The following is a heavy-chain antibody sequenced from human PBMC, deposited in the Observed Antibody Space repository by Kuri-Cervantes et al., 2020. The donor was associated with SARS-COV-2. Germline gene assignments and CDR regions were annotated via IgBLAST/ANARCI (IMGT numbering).Heavy chain of an antibody. CDR1: GYTFTSYG. CDR3: ARAFCSSTSCYYFDY. D-gene: IGHD2-2*01. J-gene: IGHJ4*02. V-gene: IGHV1-18*01. Sequence: ASVKVSCKASGYTFTSYGISWVRQAPGQGLEWMGWISAYNGNTNYAQKLQGRVTMTTDTSTSTAYMELRSLRSDDTAVYYCARAFCSSTSCYYFDYWGQGTLVTVPQ. CDR2: ISAYNGNT.